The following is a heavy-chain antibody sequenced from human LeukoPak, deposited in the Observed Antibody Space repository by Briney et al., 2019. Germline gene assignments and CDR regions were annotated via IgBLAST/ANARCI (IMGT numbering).Heavy chain of an antibody. CDR2: IYYSGST. D-gene: IGHD1-26*01. V-gene: IGHV4-39*07. Sequence: SETLSLTCTVSGGSISSSSYYWGWIRQPPGKGLEWIGSIYYSGSTYYNPSLKSRVSISVDLSKNQFSLTLSSVTAADTAVYYCARGTGSYYRAFDIWGQGTMVTVSS. J-gene: IGHJ3*02. CDR1: GGSISSSSYY. CDR3: ARGTGSYYRAFDI.